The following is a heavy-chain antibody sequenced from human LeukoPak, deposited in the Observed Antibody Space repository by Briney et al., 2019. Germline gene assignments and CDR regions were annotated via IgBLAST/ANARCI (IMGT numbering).Heavy chain of an antibody. CDR2: ISGSGGST. CDR3: AKAPNILTGYYFDY. V-gene: IGHV3-23*01. CDR1: GFTFSSYS. Sequence: GGSLRLSCAASGFTFSSYSMNWVRQAPGKGLEWVSAISGSGGSTYYADSVKGRFTISKDNSKNTLYLQMNSLRAEDTAVYYCAKAPNILTGYYFDYWGQGTLVTVSS. J-gene: IGHJ4*02. D-gene: IGHD3-9*01.